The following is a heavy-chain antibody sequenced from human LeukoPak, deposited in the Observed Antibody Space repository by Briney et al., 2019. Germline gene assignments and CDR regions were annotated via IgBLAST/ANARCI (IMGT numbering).Heavy chain of an antibody. J-gene: IGHJ4*02. D-gene: IGHD6-13*01. CDR1: GYTFTSYG. Sequence: GASVKVSCKASGYTFTSYGISWVRQAPGQGLEWMGWISAYNGNTNYAQKLQGRVTMTTDTSTSTAYMELRSLRSDDTAVYYCARDNRYSSSWYGHPDFDYWGQGTLVTVSS. CDR2: ISAYNGNT. V-gene: IGHV1-18*01. CDR3: ARDNRYSSSWYGHPDFDY.